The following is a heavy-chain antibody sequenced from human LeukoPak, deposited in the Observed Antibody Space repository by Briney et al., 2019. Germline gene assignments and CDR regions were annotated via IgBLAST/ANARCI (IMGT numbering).Heavy chain of an antibody. V-gene: IGHV4-34*01. J-gene: IGHJ6*03. D-gene: IGHD5-24*01. Sequence: SETLSLTCGVYGGSFSGYDWSWVRQPPGKGLEWIGEINDGGDTNYNPSLKSRVTMSVDTSKNHFSLEVRSMTAADTAVYYCVRGLGWKVATMGLFFMDVWGEGTTVTVSS. CDR3: VRGLGWKVATMGLFFMDV. CDR1: GGSFSGYD. CDR2: INDGGDT.